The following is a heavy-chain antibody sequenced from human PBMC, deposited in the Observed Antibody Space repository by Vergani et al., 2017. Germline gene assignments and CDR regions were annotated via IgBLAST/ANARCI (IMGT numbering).Heavy chain of an antibody. Sequence: QVQLVESGGGVVQPGGSLRLSCAASGFTFSNYGMHWVRQAPGKGLEWVAFIRFGGTNKYYADSVKGRFTISRDNAKNTLYLQMNSLRAEDTAVFYCAKTVVPAGNPIQYFYYYGMDVWGQGTTVTVSS. D-gene: IGHD2-2*01. CDR1: GFTFSNYG. J-gene: IGHJ6*02. CDR3: AKTVVPAGNPIQYFYYYGMDV. V-gene: IGHV3-30*02. CDR2: IRFGGTNK.